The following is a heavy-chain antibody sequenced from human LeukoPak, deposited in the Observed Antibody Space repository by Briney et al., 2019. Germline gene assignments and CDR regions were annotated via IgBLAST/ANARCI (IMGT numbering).Heavy chain of an antibody. CDR2: INQDGTMK. CDR1: GFTFSTYT. V-gene: IGHV3-7*01. J-gene: IGHJ4*02. CDR3: ARDPDQIEGANFHY. Sequence: PGGSLRLSCAASGFTFSTYTIHWVRQVPGKGLEWVTNINQDGTMKYCVDSVKGRFTISRDNPKNSLYLQMNSLRAEDTAVYYCARDPDQIEGANFHYWGQGILVTVSS. D-gene: IGHD1-26*01.